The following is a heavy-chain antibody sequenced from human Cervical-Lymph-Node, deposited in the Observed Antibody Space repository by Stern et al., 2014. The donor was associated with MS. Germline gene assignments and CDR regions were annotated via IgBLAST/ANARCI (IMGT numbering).Heavy chain of an antibody. J-gene: IGHJ3*02. D-gene: IGHD2-2*01. CDR1: GYIFTTPW. Sequence: MQLVQSGAAVKKPGESLKISCQGSGYIFTTPWLAWVRQMPGTGLEWMGTIYPGDSDARYSPSLLGQVTISADKSTNTVHLQWRSLKASDTAIYYCARQREGTSYFDASDMWGQGTVVIVSS. V-gene: IGHV5-51*01. CDR2: IYPGDSDA. CDR3: ARQREGTSYFDASDM.